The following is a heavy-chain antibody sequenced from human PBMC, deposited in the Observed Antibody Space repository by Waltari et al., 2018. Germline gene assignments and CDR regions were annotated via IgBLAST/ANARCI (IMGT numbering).Heavy chain of an antibody. CDR2: RSYDGSNK. Sequence: QVQLVESGGGVVQPGRSLRLSCAASGFTFSSYAMHWFRQAPGKGLGWVAVRSYDGSNKYYADSVKGRFTISRDNSKNTLYLQMNSLRSEDTAVYYCARDASTVAQTFAFDIWGQGTMVTVSS. D-gene: IGHD4-17*01. J-gene: IGHJ3*02. CDR1: GFTFSSYA. CDR3: ARDASTVAQTFAFDI. V-gene: IGHV3-30*01.